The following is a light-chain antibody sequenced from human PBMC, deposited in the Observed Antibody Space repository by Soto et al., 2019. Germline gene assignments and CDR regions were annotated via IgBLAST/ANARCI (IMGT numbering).Light chain of an antibody. J-gene: IGKJ1*01. CDR2: GAS. CDR3: QQYGSSPEWT. Sequence: EIVLTQSPGTLSLSPGERATLSCRASQSVSSSYLAWYQQKPGQAPRLLIYGASSRATGIPDRFSGSGSGPDFTLTISRLEPEDFAVYYCQQYGSSPEWTFGQGTKVDI. CDR1: QSVSSSY. V-gene: IGKV3-20*01.